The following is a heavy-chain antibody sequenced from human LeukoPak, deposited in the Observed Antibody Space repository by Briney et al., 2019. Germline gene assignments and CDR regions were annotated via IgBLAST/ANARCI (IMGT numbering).Heavy chain of an antibody. CDR1: GFTFSGYW. CDR3: ARALRLAVNLDY. Sequence: GGSLRLSCAASGFTFSGYWMHWVRQAPGKGLVWVSHIDSDGSSTNYADSVKGRFTISRDNAKNTLYLQMNSLRAEDTAVYYCARALRLAVNLDYWDQGTLVTASS. CDR2: IDSDGSST. J-gene: IGHJ4*01. D-gene: IGHD6-19*01. V-gene: IGHV3-74*01.